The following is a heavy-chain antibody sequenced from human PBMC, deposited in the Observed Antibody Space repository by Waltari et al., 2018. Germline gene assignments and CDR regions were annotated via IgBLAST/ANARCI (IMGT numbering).Heavy chain of an antibody. D-gene: IGHD4-17*01. Sequence: EVQLVESGGGLVQPGGSLRLSCPASGFTFGSSAMSWVRQAPGKGLEWVSAISGSGCSTYYADSVKGRFTISRDNSKNTLYLQMNSLRAEDTAVYYCAKVADYGDYFDYWGQGTLVTVSS. J-gene: IGHJ4*02. CDR3: AKVADYGDYFDY. CDR2: ISGSGCST. V-gene: IGHV3-23*04. CDR1: GFTFGSSA.